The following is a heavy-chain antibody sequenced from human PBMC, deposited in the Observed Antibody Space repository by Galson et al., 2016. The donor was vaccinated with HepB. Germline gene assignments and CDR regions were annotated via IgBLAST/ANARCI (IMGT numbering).Heavy chain of an antibody. D-gene: IGHD2-21*02. CDR1: GYTFTNHY. V-gene: IGHV1-46*01. CDR3: ARYVGEMVVTATDDSFDY. CDR2: INPSVGTT. J-gene: IGHJ4*02. Sequence: SVKVSCKASGYTFTNHYMHWVRQAPGQGLEWMGIINPSVGTTNYAQKFQGRVTMTRDTSTSTVYMELSSLRSEDTAVYFCARYVGEMVVTATDDSFDYWGQGTLVTVSS.